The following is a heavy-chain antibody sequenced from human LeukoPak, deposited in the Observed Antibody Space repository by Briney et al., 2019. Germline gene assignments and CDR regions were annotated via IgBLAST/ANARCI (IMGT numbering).Heavy chain of an antibody. V-gene: IGHV1-2*02. CDR3: ARVDYYDSSGYYYGD. CDR1: GYTFTGYY. D-gene: IGHD3-22*01. Sequence: ASVKVSCKASGYTFTGYYMHWVRQAPGQGLEWMGWINPNSGGTNYAQKFQGRVTMTRDTSISTAYMELSRLRSDDTAVYYCARVDYYDSSGYYYGDWGQGTLVTVSS. J-gene: IGHJ4*02. CDR2: INPNSGGT.